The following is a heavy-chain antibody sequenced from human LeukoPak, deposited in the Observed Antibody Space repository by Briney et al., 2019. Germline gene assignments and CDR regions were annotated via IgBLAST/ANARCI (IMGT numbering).Heavy chain of an antibody. J-gene: IGHJ6*02. CDR1: GGSISSYY. CDR2: IYYSGST. CDR3: ASWIGEGMDA. Sequence: PSETLSLTCTVSGGSISSYYWSWIRQPPGKGLEWIGYIYYSGSTNYSPSLKSRVTISVDTSKNQFSLKLSSVTAADTAVYYCASWIGEGMDAWGQGTTVTVSS. V-gene: IGHV4-59*01. D-gene: IGHD3-3*01.